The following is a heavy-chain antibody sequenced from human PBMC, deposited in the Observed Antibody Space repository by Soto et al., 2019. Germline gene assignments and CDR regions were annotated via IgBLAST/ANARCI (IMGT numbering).Heavy chain of an antibody. J-gene: IGHJ4*02. Sequence: SGGSLRLSCAASGFTFSSYAMSWVRQAPGKGLEWVSAISGSGGSTYYADSVKGRFTISRDNSKNTLYLQMNSLRAEDTAVYYCAKVPPLDTAMAHGLDYFDYWGQGTLVTVSS. CDR2: ISGSGGST. CDR3: AKVPPLDTAMAHGLDYFDY. CDR1: GFTFSSYA. D-gene: IGHD5-18*01. V-gene: IGHV3-23*01.